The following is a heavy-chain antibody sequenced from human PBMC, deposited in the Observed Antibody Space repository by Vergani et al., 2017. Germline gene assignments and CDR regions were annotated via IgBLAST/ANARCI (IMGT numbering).Heavy chain of an antibody. D-gene: IGHD2-15*01. J-gene: IGHJ4*02. CDR1: GGIFSSYA. V-gene: IGHV1-69*11. CDR2: IIPSLATT. Sequence: QVQLVQSGAEVKKPGSSLKVPCKASGGIFSSYALNWVRQAPGQGLEWMGSIIPSLATTIYAQKFQGRVTITADEATSTAYMELSSLKSEDTAVFYCARATCSGGSCYRGCEYWGQGSLITVSS. CDR3: ARATCSGGSCYRGCEY.